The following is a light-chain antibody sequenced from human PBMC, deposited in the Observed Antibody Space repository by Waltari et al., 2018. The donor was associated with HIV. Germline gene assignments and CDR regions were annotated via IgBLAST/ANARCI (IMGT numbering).Light chain of an antibody. CDR1: NGDISDYNY. CDR2: EVT. Sequence: QSALTQSPSASGSPGQSVNISCTGANGDISDYNYVSWYQQHSDRPPKLIIFEVTKRPSGVPDRFSGSKSGNTASLFVSVLQPEDEATYFCSSFAGTHKLFGGGTKLTVL. CDR3: SSFAGTHKL. V-gene: IGLV2-8*01. J-gene: IGLJ2*01.